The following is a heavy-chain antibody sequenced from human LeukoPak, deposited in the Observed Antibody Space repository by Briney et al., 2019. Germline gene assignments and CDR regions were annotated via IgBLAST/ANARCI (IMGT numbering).Heavy chain of an antibody. J-gene: IGHJ4*02. CDR2: ISYDGYNK. CDR1: GSTFSNYA. Sequence: GRSLRLSCAAPGSTFSNYAMHWVRQAPGKGLEWVAVISYDGYNKYYADSVKGRFTISRDNSKNTLYLQMNSLRAEDTAVYYCARVVGPAIHGLDYWGQGTLVTVSS. D-gene: IGHD2-21*01. V-gene: IGHV3-30*04. CDR3: ARVVGPAIHGLDY.